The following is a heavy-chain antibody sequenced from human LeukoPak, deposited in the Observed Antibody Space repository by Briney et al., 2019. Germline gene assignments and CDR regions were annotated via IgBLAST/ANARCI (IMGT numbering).Heavy chain of an antibody. V-gene: IGHV3-7*01. Sequence: GGSLRLSCAASGFTFSSYWMSWVRQAPGKGLEWVANIKQDGSEKYYVDSVKGRFTISRDNAKNSLYLQMNSLRAEDTAAYYCARDARYYYDSSGYPLNYWGQGTLVTVSS. J-gene: IGHJ4*02. D-gene: IGHD3-22*01. CDR3: ARDARYYYDSSGYPLNY. CDR2: IKQDGSEK. CDR1: GFTFSSYW.